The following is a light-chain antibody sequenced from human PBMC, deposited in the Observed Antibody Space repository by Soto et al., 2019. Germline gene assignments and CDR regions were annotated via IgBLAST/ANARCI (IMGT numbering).Light chain of an antibody. CDR2: SAS. CDR1: ETITDY. V-gene: IGKV1-39*01. Sequence: DIQMTQSPPSLSASVGDRVTITCRASETITDYLNWYQVKPGKAPKLLIYSASLLQPGVPSRFSGSGYGTDFTLTLSGLQHDDSATYYWQQNFSPFVTFGAGTRG. CDR3: QQNFSPFVT. J-gene: IGKJ4*01.